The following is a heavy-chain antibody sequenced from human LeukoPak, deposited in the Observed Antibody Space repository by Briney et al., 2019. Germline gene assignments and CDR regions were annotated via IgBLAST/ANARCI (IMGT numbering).Heavy chain of an antibody. CDR3: AKEWFGVDY. Sequence: QPGGSLRLSCAGSGFTFSSYAMSWVRQAPGKGLEWVSAISGSGGNTYYADSMQGRFTISRDNSKNTLYLQMNSLRAEDTAVYYCAKEWFGVDYWGQGTLVTVSS. D-gene: IGHD3-10*01. CDR1: GFTFSSYA. CDR2: ISGSGGNT. V-gene: IGHV3-23*01. J-gene: IGHJ4*02.